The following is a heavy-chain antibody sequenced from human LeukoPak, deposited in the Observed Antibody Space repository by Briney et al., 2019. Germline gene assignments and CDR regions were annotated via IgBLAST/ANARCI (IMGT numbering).Heavy chain of an antibody. D-gene: IGHD2-8*01. Sequence: PGGSLRLSCAASGFTVSDNYMTWVRQAPGKGLEWVSSIYSAGATHYAESVKGRFTISRDNSKYTLYLQMNSLRAEDMAVYYCARDNDGSFDYWGQGTLVTVSS. CDR2: IYSAGAT. J-gene: IGHJ4*02. V-gene: IGHV3-53*01. CDR3: ARDNDGSFDY. CDR1: GFTVSDNY.